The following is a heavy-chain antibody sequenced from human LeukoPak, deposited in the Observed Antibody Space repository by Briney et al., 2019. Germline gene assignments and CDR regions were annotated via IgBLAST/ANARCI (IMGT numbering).Heavy chain of an antibody. D-gene: IGHD5-18*01. Sequence: PGGSLRLSCAASGFTFSDYYMSWIRQAPGKGLEWVSYISSSGSTIYYADSVKGRFTISRDNAKNSLYLQMNSLRAEDTAVYYCAKDHTRGYSYGYFFDYWGQGTLVTVSS. CDR2: ISSSGSTI. V-gene: IGHV3-11*04. J-gene: IGHJ4*02. CDR3: AKDHTRGYSYGYFFDY. CDR1: GFTFSDYY.